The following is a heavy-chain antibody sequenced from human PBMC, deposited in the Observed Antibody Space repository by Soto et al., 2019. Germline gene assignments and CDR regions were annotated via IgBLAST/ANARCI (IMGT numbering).Heavy chain of an antibody. J-gene: IGHJ5*02. D-gene: IGHD2-21*02. CDR1: GDSITTSGDY. CDR3: ARVSHDCFYGWLDP. CDR2: ISHTGIT. Sequence: PSETLSLTCTVSGDSITTSGDYWSWIRQTPGKGLEWSGYISHTGITEYNPSLNSRLTLSIDTSKNQFSLEMTSVTAADTAVYYCARVSHDCFYGWLDPWGNGIPVTVSS. V-gene: IGHV4-31*03.